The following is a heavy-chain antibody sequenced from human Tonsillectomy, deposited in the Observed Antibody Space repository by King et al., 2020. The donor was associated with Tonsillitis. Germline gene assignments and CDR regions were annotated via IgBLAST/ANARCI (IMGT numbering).Heavy chain of an antibody. D-gene: IGHD6-19*01. Sequence: VQLVESGGGLVQPGGSLRLSCAASGFNVSTNYMTWVRQAPGKGLEWVSLFYTSGSTSYADSVKGRFTISRDTSKNTLYLQMNSLRAEDTAVYYCASAIIPVAGLYYFDYWGQGTLVTVSS. CDR2: FYTSGST. CDR1: GFNVSTNY. J-gene: IGHJ4*02. CDR3: ASAIIPVAGLYYFDY. V-gene: IGHV3-66*01.